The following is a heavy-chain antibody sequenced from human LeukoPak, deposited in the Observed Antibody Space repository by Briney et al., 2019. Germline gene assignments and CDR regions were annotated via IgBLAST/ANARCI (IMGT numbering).Heavy chain of an antibody. CDR1: GFTSSSYS. D-gene: IGHD3-22*01. CDR3: AKASYYYDSSGYYWDAFDI. V-gene: IGHV3-21*04. J-gene: IGHJ3*02. Sequence: PGGSLRLSCAASGFTSSSYSMNWVPQAPGKGLEWVSSISSNSSYIYYADSVKGRFTISRDNSKNTLYLQMNSLRAEDTAVYYCAKASYYYDSSGYYWDAFDIWGQGTMVTVSS. CDR2: ISSNSSYI.